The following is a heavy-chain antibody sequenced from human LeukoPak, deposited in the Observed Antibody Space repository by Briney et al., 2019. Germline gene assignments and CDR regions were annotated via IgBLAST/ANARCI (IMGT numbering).Heavy chain of an antibody. J-gene: IGHJ4*02. CDR3: ARDVEMATIGLRIFSYYFDY. CDR1: HYSISSNYY. V-gene: IGHV4-38-2*02. CDR2: IYHSGST. D-gene: IGHD5-24*01. Sequence: SETLSLTCTVSHYSISSNYYWGRIRQPPGKGLEWIGSIYHSGSTYYNPSLKSRVTISVDTSKNQFSLKLSSVTAADTAVYYCARDVEMATIGLRIFSYYFDYWGQGTLVTVSS.